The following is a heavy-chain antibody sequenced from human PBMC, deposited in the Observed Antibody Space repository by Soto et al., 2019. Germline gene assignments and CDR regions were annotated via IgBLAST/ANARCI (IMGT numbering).Heavy chain of an antibody. Sequence: QVQLQESGPGLVKPSETLSLTCTVSGGSVSSGSYYWSWIRQPPGKGLEWIGYIYYSGSTNYNPSLKSRATISVDTSKNQFSLKLSSVTAADTAVYYCARDDFWSGYYAFDYWGQGTLVTVSS. J-gene: IGHJ4*02. CDR3: ARDDFWSGYYAFDY. CDR1: GGSVSSGSYY. D-gene: IGHD3-3*01. CDR2: IYYSGST. V-gene: IGHV4-61*01.